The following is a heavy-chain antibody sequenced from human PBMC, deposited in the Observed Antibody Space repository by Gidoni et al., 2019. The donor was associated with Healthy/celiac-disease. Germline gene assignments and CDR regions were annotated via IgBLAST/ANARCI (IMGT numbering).Heavy chain of an antibody. Sequence: EVQLVESGGGLVQPGRSLRLSCPASGFTFADYAMHWVRQAPGKGLEWVSGISWNSGSIGYADSVKGRFTISRDNAKNSLYLQMNSLRAEDTALYYCAKAFDYDYVWGSLRYFDYWGQGTLVTVSS. V-gene: IGHV3-9*01. D-gene: IGHD3-16*01. J-gene: IGHJ4*02. CDR3: AKAFDYDYVWGSLRYFDY. CDR2: ISWNSGSI. CDR1: GFTFADYA.